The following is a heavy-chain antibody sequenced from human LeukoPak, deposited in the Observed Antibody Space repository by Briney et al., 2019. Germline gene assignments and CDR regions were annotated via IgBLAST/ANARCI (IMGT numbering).Heavy chain of an antibody. V-gene: IGHV4-4*02. CDR3: ARHRWQWLPFDD. D-gene: IGHD5-12*01. CDR2: SYHGGST. CDR1: GGSISSSNW. Sequence: SETLSLTCAVSGGSISSSNWWSWVRQPPGKGLEWIGESYHGGSTTYNPSLQSRVTISVDTSTNHISLKMTSVTAADTAIYYCARHRWQWLPFDDWGQGTQVTISS. J-gene: IGHJ4*02.